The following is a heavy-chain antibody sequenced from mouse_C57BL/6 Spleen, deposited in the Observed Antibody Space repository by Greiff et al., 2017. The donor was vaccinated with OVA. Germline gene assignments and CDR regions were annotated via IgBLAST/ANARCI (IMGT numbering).Heavy chain of an antibody. V-gene: IGHV1-7*01. CDR2: INPSSGYT. J-gene: IGHJ2*01. CDR3: ARSLFYDGYYFDY. D-gene: IGHD2-3*01. Sequence: QVQLKQSGAELAKPGASVKLSCKASGYTFTSYWMHWVKQRPGQGLEWIGYINPSSGYTKYNQKFKDKATLTADKSSSTAYMQLSSLTYEDSAVYYGARSLFYDGYYFDYWGQGTTLTVSS. CDR1: GYTFTSYW.